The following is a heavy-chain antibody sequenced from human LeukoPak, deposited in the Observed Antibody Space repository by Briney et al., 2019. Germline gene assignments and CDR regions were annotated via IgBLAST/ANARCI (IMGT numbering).Heavy chain of an antibody. V-gene: IGHV3-21*01. D-gene: IGHD1-26*01. CDR3: ARQETSSYNGAFDI. Sequence: GSLRLSCAASGFTFSSYSMNWVRQAPGKGLEWVSSISSSSSYIYYADSVKGRFTISRDNAKNSLYLQMNSLRADDTAVYHCARQETSSYNGAFDIWGQGTMVTVSS. CDR2: ISSSSSYI. CDR1: GFTFSSYS. J-gene: IGHJ3*02.